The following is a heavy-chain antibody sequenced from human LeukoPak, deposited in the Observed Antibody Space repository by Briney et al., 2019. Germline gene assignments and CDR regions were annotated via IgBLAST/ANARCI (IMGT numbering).Heavy chain of an antibody. CDR3: ARDLLSSSSSWYAGSY. CDR1: GYTFTSYG. D-gene: IGHD6-13*01. J-gene: IGHJ4*02. V-gene: IGHV1-18*01. Sequence: ASVKVPCKASGYTFTSYGISWVRQAPGQGLEWMGWISAYNGNTNYAQKLQGRVTMTTDTSTSTAYMELRSLRSDDTAVYYCARDLLSSSSSWYAGSYWGQGTLVTVSS. CDR2: ISAYNGNT.